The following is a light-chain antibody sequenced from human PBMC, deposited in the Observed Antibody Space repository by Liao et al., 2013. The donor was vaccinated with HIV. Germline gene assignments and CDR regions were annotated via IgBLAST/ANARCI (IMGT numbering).Light chain of an antibody. CDR1: KLGHKY. CDR2: EDT. V-gene: IGLV3-1*01. CDR3: QAWDSNSWV. Sequence: SYELTQPPSVSVSPGQTASITCSGDKLGHKYACWYQQRPGHSPILVIYEDTKRPSGIPERFSGSNSGNTATLTISGTQTMDEADYYCQAWDSNSWVFGGGTELTVL. J-gene: IGLJ3*02.